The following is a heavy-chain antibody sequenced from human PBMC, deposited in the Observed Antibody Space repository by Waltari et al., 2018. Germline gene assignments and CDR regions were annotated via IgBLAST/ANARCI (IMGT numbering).Heavy chain of an antibody. Sequence: EVQLVQSGAEVKKPGESLKISCKGSGYSFTSYWIGWVRQMPGKGLEWMGIIYPGDSDTRYSPSFQGQVTISADKSISTAYLQGSSLKASDTAMYYCARTLTTVTYSDYGMDVWGQGTTVTVSS. CDR2: IYPGDSDT. CDR1: GYSFTSYW. D-gene: IGHD4-17*01. CDR3: ARTLTTVTYSDYGMDV. J-gene: IGHJ6*02. V-gene: IGHV5-51*03.